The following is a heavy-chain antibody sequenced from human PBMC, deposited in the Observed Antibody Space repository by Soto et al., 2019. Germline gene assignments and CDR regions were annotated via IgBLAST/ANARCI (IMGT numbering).Heavy chain of an antibody. Sequence: SETLSLTCAVSGGSISSYYWSWIRQPPGKGLEWIGYIYYSGSTNYNPSLKSRVTISVDTSKNQFSLKLSSVTAADTAVYYCARVVDIAAAGGRGNWFDPWGQGTLVTVSS. CDR1: GGSISSYY. J-gene: IGHJ5*02. CDR2: IYYSGST. CDR3: ARVVDIAAAGGRGNWFDP. V-gene: IGHV4-59*01. D-gene: IGHD6-13*01.